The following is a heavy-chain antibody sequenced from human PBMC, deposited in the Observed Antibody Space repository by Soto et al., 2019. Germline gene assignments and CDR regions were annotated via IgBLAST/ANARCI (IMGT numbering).Heavy chain of an antibody. CDR1: GGTFYTYT. CDR2: ITPIYPTA. CDR3: ARIPRYSFPTSDDLDS. D-gene: IGHD5-18*01. V-gene: IGHV1-69*13. J-gene: IGHJ4*02. Sequence: SVKVSCKASGGTFYTYTFSWVRQAPGQGLEWMGSITPIYPTANYAEKFQGRLTVTADGSTNTAYMELNSLTSEDTAVYYCARIPRYSFPTSDDLDSWGQGTLVTVSS.